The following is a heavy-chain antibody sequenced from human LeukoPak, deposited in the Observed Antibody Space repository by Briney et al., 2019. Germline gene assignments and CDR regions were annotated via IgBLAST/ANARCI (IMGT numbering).Heavy chain of an antibody. CDR1: GFTFRSYG. CDR2: IIGSGYTT. J-gene: IGHJ6*03. D-gene: IGHD2-2*02. Sequence: GGSLRLSCAASGFTFRSYGMNWVRQAPGKGLEWLSYIIGSGYTTYYADSVKGRFTISRDNDKNSLFLQMDNLSAEDTAVYYCARRGHCTDTSCFTGFYYYYMDVWGKGTTVTVSS. V-gene: IGHV3-48*04. CDR3: ARRGHCTDTSCFTGFYYYYMDV.